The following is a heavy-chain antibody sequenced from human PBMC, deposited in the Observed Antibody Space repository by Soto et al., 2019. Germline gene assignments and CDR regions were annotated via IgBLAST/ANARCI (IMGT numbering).Heavy chain of an antibody. CDR3: ARAGYSYDDAFEI. D-gene: IGHD5-18*01. Sequence: ASVKVSCKASGYTFTSYGISWVRQAPGQGLEWMGWISAYNGNTNYAQKFQGWVTMTRDTSISTAYMELSRLRSDDTAVYYCARAGYSYDDAFEIWGQGTVVTVSS. J-gene: IGHJ3*02. CDR2: ISAYNGNT. CDR1: GYTFTSYG. V-gene: IGHV1-18*01.